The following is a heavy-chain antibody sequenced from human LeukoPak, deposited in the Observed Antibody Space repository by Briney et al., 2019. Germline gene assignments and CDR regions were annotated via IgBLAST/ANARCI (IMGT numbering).Heavy chain of an antibody. CDR1: GGSISSYY. Sequence: SETLSLTCTVSGGSISSYYWSWIRQPPGKGLEWIGYIYYSGSTNYNPSLKSRVTISVDTSKNQFSLKLSSVTAADTAVCYCARGWVAAAGTNWFDPWGQGTLVTVSS. V-gene: IGHV4-59*08. CDR3: ARGWVAAAGTNWFDP. D-gene: IGHD6-13*01. CDR2: IYYSGST. J-gene: IGHJ5*02.